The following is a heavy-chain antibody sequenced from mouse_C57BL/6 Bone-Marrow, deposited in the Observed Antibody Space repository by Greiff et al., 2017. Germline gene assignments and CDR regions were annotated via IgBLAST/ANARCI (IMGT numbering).Heavy chain of an antibody. V-gene: IGHV1-5*01. CDR3: TRTSNYYYAMDY. Sequence: VQLQQSGTVLARPGASVKMSCKTSGYTFTSYWMHWVKQRPGQGLEWIGAIYPGNSDTSYNQKFKGQAKLTAVTSASTAYMELSSLTNEDSAVYYCTRTSNYYYAMDYWGQGTSVTVSS. CDR1: GYTFTSYW. J-gene: IGHJ4*01. D-gene: IGHD2-5*01. CDR2: IYPGNSDT.